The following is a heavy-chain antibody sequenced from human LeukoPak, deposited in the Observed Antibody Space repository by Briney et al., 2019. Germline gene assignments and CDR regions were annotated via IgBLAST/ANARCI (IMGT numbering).Heavy chain of an antibody. J-gene: IGHJ4*02. Sequence: GGSLRLSCAASGFTFSSYGMHWVRQAPGKGLEWVTVIWYDGSNKYYADSVKGRFTISRDNSKNTLYLQMNSLRAEDTAVYYCAKGVGGIVGATTPLCDYWGQGTQVTVSS. V-gene: IGHV3-33*06. D-gene: IGHD1-26*01. CDR1: GFTFSSYG. CDR2: IWYDGSNK. CDR3: AKGVGGIVGATTPLCDY.